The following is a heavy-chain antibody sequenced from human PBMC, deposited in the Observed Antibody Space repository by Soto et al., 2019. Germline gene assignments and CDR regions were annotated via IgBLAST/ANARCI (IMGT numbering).Heavy chain of an antibody. V-gene: IGHV1-69*13. CDR3: ARGESSGYYLYYFDY. CDR1: GGTFSSYA. D-gene: IGHD3-22*01. J-gene: IGHJ4*02. CDR2: IIPIFGTA. Sequence: ASVKVSCKASGGTFSSYAISWVRQAPGQGLEWMGGIIPIFGTANYAQKFQGRVTITADESTSTAYMELSSLRSEDTAVYYCARGESSGYYLYYFDYWGQGTLVTVSS.